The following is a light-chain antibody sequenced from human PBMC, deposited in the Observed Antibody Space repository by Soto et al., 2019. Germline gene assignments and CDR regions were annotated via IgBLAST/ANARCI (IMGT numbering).Light chain of an antibody. J-gene: IGKJ2*01. CDR3: QQYGSSPYT. CDR2: GAS. Sequence: EIVLTQSPGTLSLSPGERANLSCRASQSVSSSYLAWYQQKPGQAPRLLIYGASSRATGIPDRFSGSASGADFTLTISRLEPEDFAVYYCQQYGSSPYTFGQGTKLEIK. V-gene: IGKV3-20*01. CDR1: QSVSSSY.